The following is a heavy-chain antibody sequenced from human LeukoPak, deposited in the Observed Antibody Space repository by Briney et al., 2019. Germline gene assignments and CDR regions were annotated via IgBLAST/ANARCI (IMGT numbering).Heavy chain of an antibody. Sequence: GGSLRLSCAASGIRFSGSGMHWVRQPPGKGLEWVAFIQYDGINIKYADSVKGRFTISRDNSKNTVWLQMNSLTTEDTAVYYCARGAGTVVIGRFDPWGQGTLVTVSS. D-gene: IGHD3-22*01. J-gene: IGHJ5*02. CDR3: ARGAGTVVIGRFDP. V-gene: IGHV3-30*02. CDR1: GIRFSGSG. CDR2: IQYDGINI.